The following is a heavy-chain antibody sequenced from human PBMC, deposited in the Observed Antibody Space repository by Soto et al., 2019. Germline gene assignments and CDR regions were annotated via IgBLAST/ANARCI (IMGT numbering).Heavy chain of an antibody. Sequence: LRLSCAVSGLTFSNAWMTWVRQAPGKGLEWVGRIKSTTDGGTTDYAASVKGRFTISRDDSKTTSTAYMELSSLRSEDTAVYYCAREDYYDSSGYPSWFDYWGQGTLVTVSS. CDR3: AREDYYDSSGYPSWFDY. D-gene: IGHD3-22*01. CDR1: GLTFSNAW. V-gene: IGHV3-15*01. CDR2: IKSTTDGGTT. J-gene: IGHJ4*02.